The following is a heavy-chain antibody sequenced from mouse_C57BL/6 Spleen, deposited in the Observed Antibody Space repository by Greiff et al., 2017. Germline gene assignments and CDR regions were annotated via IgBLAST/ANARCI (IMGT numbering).Heavy chain of an antibody. CDR3: AITTEVATKSFDV. CDR1: GYTSTSYW. Sequence: QVQLKQSGAELVKPGASVKMSCKASGYTSTSYWITWVKQRPGQGLEWIGDIYPGSGSTNYNEKFKRKATLTVDTSSSTAYLQLSSLTSEDSAVYYCAITTEVATKSFDVWGTGATVTVSS. CDR2: IYPGSGST. V-gene: IGHV1-55*01. D-gene: IGHD1-1*01. J-gene: IGHJ1*03.